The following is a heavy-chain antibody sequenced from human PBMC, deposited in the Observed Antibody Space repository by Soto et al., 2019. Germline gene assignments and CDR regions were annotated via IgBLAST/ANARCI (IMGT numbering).Heavy chain of an antibody. CDR3: ARLTVDWFDP. V-gene: IGHV4-61*08. CDR2: IYYSGST. CDR1: GGSISSGGYY. J-gene: IGHJ5*02. Sequence: PSETLSLTCTVSGGSISSGGYYWSWIRQHPGKGLEWIGYIYYSGSTNYNPSLKSRVTISVDTSKNQFSLKLSSVTAADTAVYYCARLTVDWFDPWGQGTLVTVSS.